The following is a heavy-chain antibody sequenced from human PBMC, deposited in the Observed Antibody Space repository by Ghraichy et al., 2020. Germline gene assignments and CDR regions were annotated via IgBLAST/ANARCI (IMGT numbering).Heavy chain of an antibody. CDR1: GGSIRSSNW. J-gene: IGHJ5*02. Sequence: SETLSLTCAVSGGSIRSSNWWSWVRQPPGKGLEWIGEIYHSGNTNYKPSLKSRVTISVDKSKNQFSLNLSSVTAADTAIYYCASSSADWFDPWGQGTLVTVSS. CDR3: ASSSADWFDP. CDR2: IYHSGNT. D-gene: IGHD6-6*01. V-gene: IGHV4-4*02.